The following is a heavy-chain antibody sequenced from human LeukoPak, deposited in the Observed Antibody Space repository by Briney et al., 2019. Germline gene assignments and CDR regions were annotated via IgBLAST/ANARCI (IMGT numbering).Heavy chain of an antibody. D-gene: IGHD2/OR15-2a*01. Sequence: PSETLSLTCTVSGGSISSYYWSWIRQPARKGLEWIGRIYTSGSTNYNPSLKSRVTISVDTSKNQFSLKLSSVTAADTAVYYCASLGTPFSFFDYWGQGTLVTVSS. J-gene: IGHJ4*02. CDR1: GGSISSYY. V-gene: IGHV4-4*07. CDR3: ASLGTPFSFFDY. CDR2: IYTSGST.